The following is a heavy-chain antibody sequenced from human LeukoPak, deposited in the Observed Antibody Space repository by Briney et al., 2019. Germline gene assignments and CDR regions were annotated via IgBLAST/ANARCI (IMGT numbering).Heavy chain of an antibody. CDR3: AREVKGGNSFDY. V-gene: IGHV3-21*01. CDR1: GFTFSSYS. CDR2: ISSSSSYI. Sequence: GGSLRLSCAASGFTFSSYSMNWVRQAPGKGLEWVSSISSSSSYIYYADSVKGRFTISRDNAKNSLYLQMNSLRAEDTAVYYCAREVKGGNSFDYWGQGTLVTVSS. D-gene: IGHD2-15*01. J-gene: IGHJ4*02.